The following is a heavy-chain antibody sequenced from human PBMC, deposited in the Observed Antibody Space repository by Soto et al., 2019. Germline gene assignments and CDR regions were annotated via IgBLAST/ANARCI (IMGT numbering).Heavy chain of an antibody. Sequence: EVQLVESGGGLLQPGRSLRLSCTTSGFTFGDYAMSWFRQAPGKGLELVGFVRSKSNGGTTEYAASVKGRFTISRDDSRSIAYLQMNSLKTEDTAVYXXXXXXXXXXXXFDHWGQGTLVIVSS. CDR1: GFTFGDYA. J-gene: IGHJ4*02. CDR2: VRSKSNGGTT. CDR3: XXXXXXXXXXFDH. V-gene: IGHV3-49*03.